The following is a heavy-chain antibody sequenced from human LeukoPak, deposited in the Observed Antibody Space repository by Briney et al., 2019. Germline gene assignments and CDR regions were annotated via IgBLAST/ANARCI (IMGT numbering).Heavy chain of an antibody. V-gene: IGHV3-48*02. CDR2: ISSSSSDI. CDR3: ATNRPPTDSGGWPVFDY. D-gene: IGHD6-19*01. Sequence: PGGSLRLSCAASGFTFSSYAMNWVRQAPGKGLEWVSYISSSSSDIYYADSVKGRFTISRDNAKRSLDLQMNSLRDEDTAVYYCATNRPPTDSGGWPVFDYWGQGILVTVSS. J-gene: IGHJ4*02. CDR1: GFTFSSYA.